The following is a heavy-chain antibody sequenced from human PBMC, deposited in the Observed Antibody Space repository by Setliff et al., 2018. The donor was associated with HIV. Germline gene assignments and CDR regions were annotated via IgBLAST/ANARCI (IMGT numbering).Heavy chain of an antibody. CDR2: IHYSGST. CDR1: GGSISSGGYY. V-gene: IGHV4-31*03. Sequence: SETLSLTCTVSGGSISSGGYYWSWIRQHPGKGLEWIGYIHYSGSTYFNPSLKSRVTISLDTSKNQFSLKVSSMTAADTAVYYCARNSKNWNYPVEYYDYYMDVWGTRTTVTVSS. D-gene: IGHD1-7*01. J-gene: IGHJ6*03. CDR3: ARNSKNWNYPVEYYDYYMDV.